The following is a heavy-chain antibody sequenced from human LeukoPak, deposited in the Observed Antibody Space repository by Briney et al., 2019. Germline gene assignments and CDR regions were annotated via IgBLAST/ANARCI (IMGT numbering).Heavy chain of an antibody. J-gene: IGHJ6*04. Sequence: GGSPRLSCVASGFTFNNYAMNWVRQAPGKGLEWVSYISSSGSTIYYADSVKGRFTISRDNAKNSLYLQMNSLRAEDTAVYYCAELGITMIGGVWGKGTTVTISS. CDR3: AELGITMIGGV. V-gene: IGHV3-48*03. CDR2: ISSSGSTI. D-gene: IGHD3-10*02. CDR1: GFTFNNYA.